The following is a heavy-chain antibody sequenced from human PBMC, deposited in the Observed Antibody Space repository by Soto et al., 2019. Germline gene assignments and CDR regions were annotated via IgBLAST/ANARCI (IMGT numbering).Heavy chain of an antibody. D-gene: IGHD2-2*01. J-gene: IGHJ6*02. CDR3: ARSLLDEYSSSWRSAYYGMDV. V-gene: IGHV1-2*02. CDR1: GFTFSAYY. CDR2: INPNSGGT. Sequence: QVQLVQSGAEVKKPGASVKVSCKASGFTFSAYYIYWVRQAPGQGLEWIGWINPNSGGTNNAQKFHGRVTMTRDTSTSTVYMELSALISDDTAVYFCARSLLDEYSSSWRSAYYGMDVWGQGTTVTVSS.